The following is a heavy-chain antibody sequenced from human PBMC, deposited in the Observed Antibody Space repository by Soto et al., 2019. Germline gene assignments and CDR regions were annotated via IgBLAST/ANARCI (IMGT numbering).Heavy chain of an antibody. D-gene: IGHD3-10*01. Sequence: SETLSLTCTVSDDSITSGAYYWGLIRQPPGKGLEWIGTIQYRGSTYYNPSLKSRVTMSLDTSKNQYSLRLSSVTAADTAVYFWGEMFWFGDFLFDNWGRGTLVTVSS. V-gene: IGHV4-39*01. CDR1: DDSITSGAYY. CDR3: GEMFWFGDFLFDN. J-gene: IGHJ4*02. CDR2: IQYRGST.